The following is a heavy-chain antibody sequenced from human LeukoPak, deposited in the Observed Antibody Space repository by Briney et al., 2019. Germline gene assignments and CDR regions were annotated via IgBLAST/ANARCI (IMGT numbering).Heavy chain of an antibody. V-gene: IGHV3-7*01. CDR1: GFTLSSYW. J-gene: IGHJ4*02. CDR3: ARDGPFGGSSWYYLDY. Sequence: GGSLRLSCEASGFTLSSYWMSWVRQAPGKGLEWVANINPDGSEKYYEDAVKSRCTISRENATNSLYLQMTSLRAQDTPLYYLARDGPFGGSSWYYLDYWGQGTVVTV. D-gene: IGHD6-13*01. CDR2: INPDGSEK.